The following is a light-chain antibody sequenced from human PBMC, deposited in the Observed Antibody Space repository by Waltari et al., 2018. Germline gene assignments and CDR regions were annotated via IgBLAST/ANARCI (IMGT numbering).Light chain of an antibody. Sequence: DIQLTQSPSFLSASVGDRVTITCRASQGINSFLAWYQQKPGKAPKLLIYAASTLQSGVPSRFNGSGSGTEFTLTISSLQPEDFAAYSCQQLSTYPWTFGQGTRLEIK. CDR3: QQLSTYPWT. CDR1: QGINSF. J-gene: IGKJ2*02. V-gene: IGKV1-9*01. CDR2: AAS.